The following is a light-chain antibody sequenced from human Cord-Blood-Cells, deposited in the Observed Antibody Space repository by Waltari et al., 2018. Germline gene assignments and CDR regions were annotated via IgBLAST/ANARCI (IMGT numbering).Light chain of an antibody. Sequence: DSVMTQSPLSLPVTPGEPASLSCRSSQSLLHSNGYNYLDWYLQKPGQSPQLLIYLGSNRASGVPDRFSGSGSGTDFTLKISRVEAEDVGVYYCMQALQTPRTFGQGTKVEIK. CDR3: MQALQTPRT. CDR1: QSLLHSNGYNY. CDR2: LGS. J-gene: IGKJ1*01. V-gene: IGKV2-28*01.